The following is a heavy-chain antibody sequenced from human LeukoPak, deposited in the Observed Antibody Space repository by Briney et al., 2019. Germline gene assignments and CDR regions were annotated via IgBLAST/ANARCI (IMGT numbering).Heavy chain of an antibody. Sequence: GGSLRLSCAASGFLFRRYWMSWVRQAPGKGPEWVANIKEDGSEKYYVDSVKGRFTISRDNAKNSLYVQMNSQRAEDTAEYYCARRTYSSGWYYFDYWGQGTLVTVSS. V-gene: IGHV3-7*01. CDR2: IKEDGSEK. D-gene: IGHD6-19*01. J-gene: IGHJ4*02. CDR1: GFLFRRYW. CDR3: ARRTYSSGWYYFDY.